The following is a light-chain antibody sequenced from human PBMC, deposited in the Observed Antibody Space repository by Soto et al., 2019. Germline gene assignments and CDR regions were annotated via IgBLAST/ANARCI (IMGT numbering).Light chain of an antibody. J-gene: IGKJ3*01. CDR1: QSVGIF. Sequence: EIVLTQSPATLSLSPGERATLSCMASQSVGIFLAWYQQKPGQAPRLLIYDASNRATGIPARFSGGGSGTDFTLTISSLEPEDFAVYYCQQRSNWPLTFGPGTKVDIK. CDR2: DAS. CDR3: QQRSNWPLT. V-gene: IGKV3-11*01.